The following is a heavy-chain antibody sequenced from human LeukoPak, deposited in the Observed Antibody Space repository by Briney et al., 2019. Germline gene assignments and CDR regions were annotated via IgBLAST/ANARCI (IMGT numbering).Heavy chain of an antibody. V-gene: IGHV3-48*04. J-gene: IGHJ6*02. CDR1: GFTFSSYS. CDR3: AREALFDWLSYYYYYGMDV. D-gene: IGHD3-9*01. Sequence: AGGSLRLSCAASGFTFSSYSMNWVRQAPGKGLEWVSYISSSSSTIYYADSVKGRFTISRDNAKNSLYLQMNSLRAEDTAVYYCAREALFDWLSYYYYYGMDVWGQGTTVTVSS. CDR2: ISSSSSTI.